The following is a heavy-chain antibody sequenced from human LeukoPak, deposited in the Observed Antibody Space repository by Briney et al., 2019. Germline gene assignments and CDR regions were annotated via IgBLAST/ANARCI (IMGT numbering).Heavy chain of an antibody. D-gene: IGHD1-1*01. Sequence: SETLSLTCTVSGYSISLGYYWGWIRPPPGKGLEWIGSFYHTGSTYYNPSLKSRVTVSGDTSKNQFSLKLSSVTAADTAVYYCARDMGWNGLVDSWGQGTLVTVSS. CDR2: FYHTGST. CDR1: GYSISLGYY. CDR3: ARDMGWNGLVDS. V-gene: IGHV4-38-2*02. J-gene: IGHJ4*02.